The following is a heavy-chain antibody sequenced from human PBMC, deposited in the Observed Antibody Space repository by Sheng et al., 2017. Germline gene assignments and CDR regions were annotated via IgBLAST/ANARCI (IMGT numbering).Heavy chain of an antibody. D-gene: IGHD3-10*01. V-gene: IGHV1-69*05. CDR1: GGTFSSYA. J-gene: IGHJ5*02. CDR3: AILYYYGSDLGENWFDP. CDR2: IIPIFGTA. Sequence: QVQLVQSGAEVKKPGSSVKVSCKASGGTFSSYAISWVRQAPGQGLEWMGGIIPIFGTANYAQKFQGRVTITTDESTSTAYMELSSLRSEDTAVYYCAILYYYGSDLGENWFDPWGQGTLVTVSS.